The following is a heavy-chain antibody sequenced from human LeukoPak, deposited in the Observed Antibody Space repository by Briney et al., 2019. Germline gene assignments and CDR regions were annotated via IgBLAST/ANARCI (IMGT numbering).Heavy chain of an antibody. CDR1: GDSISSSSYY. D-gene: IGHD4-23*01. V-gene: IGHV4-39*01. Sequence: PSETLSLTCTVSGDSISSSSYYWGWVRQPPGKGLEWIGSIYYSGGTYYTPSLKSRVTISVDTSKNQFSLKLSSVTAADTAVYYCVRRGNSGLASWFDPWGQGTLVTVSS. CDR3: VRRGNSGLASWFDP. J-gene: IGHJ5*02. CDR2: IYYSGGT.